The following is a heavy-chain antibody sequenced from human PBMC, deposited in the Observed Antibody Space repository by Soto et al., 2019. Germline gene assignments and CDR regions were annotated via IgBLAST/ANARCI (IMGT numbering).Heavy chain of an antibody. V-gene: IGHV1-8*01. J-gene: IGHJ6*02. CDR1: GYTFNSYD. D-gene: IGHD3-3*01. CDR3: ARGTLLRFLEWLLLMDF. CDR2: MNPNRGNT. Sequence: ASVKVSCKASGYTFNSYDINWGRQDTGQGIEWRGWMNPNRGNTDYAQKFQGRVTMTRNTSISTAYMELSSLRSEDTAVYYCARGTLLRFLEWLLLMDFWGQGTTVTVSS.